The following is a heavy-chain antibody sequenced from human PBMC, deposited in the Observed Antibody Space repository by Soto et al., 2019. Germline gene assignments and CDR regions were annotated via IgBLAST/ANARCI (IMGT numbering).Heavy chain of an antibody. Sequence: VQLVESGGGVVQPGRSLRLSCVASGFTFSSYALHWVRQAPGKGLEWVTVTSYDGSNKYYADSVEGRFTISRDNSKNTLYLQTSSLTTEDTAMYYCARDWETSATGLIDSGGQGTLVTVSS. J-gene: IGHJ4*02. CDR2: TSYDGSNK. V-gene: IGHV3-30-3*01. CDR1: GFTFSSYA. CDR3: ARDWETSATGLIDS. D-gene: IGHD3-9*01.